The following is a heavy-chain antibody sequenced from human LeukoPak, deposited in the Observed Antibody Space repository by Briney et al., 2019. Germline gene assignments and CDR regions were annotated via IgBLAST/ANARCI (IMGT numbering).Heavy chain of an antibody. V-gene: IGHV3-74*01. CDR1: GFTFSSYW. J-gene: IGHJ1*01. CDR3: VRVGKCGGDCYWTDGYFQH. D-gene: IGHD2-21*02. CDR2: INSDGGTT. Sequence: GGSLRLSCAASGFTFSSYWMHWVRQAPGKGLEWVSRINSDGGTTNYADSVKGRFTISRDNAKNTPYLQMNSLRAEDTAVYYCVRVGKCGGDCYWTDGYFQHWGQGTLVTVSS.